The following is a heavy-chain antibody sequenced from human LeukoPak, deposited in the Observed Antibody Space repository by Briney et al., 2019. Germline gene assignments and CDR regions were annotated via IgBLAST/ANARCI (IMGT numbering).Heavy chain of an antibody. J-gene: IGHJ4*02. Sequence: GGSLRLSCAASGFTFSSYGMHWVRQAPGKGLEWVAVISYDGSNKYYADSVKGRFTISRDNSKNTLYLQMNSLRAEDTAVYYCAKGDLREDFWSGTAYYFDYWGQGTLVTVSS. CDR3: AKGDLREDFWSGTAYYFDY. D-gene: IGHD3-3*01. CDR1: GFTFSSYG. V-gene: IGHV3-30*18. CDR2: ISYDGSNK.